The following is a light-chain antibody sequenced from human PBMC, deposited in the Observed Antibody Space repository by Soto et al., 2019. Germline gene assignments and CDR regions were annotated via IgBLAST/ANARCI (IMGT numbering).Light chain of an antibody. Sequence: ETGMRQSPATLSVSPGERATLSCRASQSVSSNLAWYQQKPGQAPRLLIYGASTRATGIPARFSGSGSGTEFTLTISSLQSEDFAVYYCHQYNNWPPGTFGQGTKVEIK. CDR1: QSVSSN. J-gene: IGKJ1*01. CDR3: HQYNNWPPGT. V-gene: IGKV3-15*01. CDR2: GAS.